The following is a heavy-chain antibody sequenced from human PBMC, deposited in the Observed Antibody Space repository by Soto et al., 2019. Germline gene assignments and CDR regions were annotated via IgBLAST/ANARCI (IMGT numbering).Heavy chain of an antibody. D-gene: IGHD5-12*01. CDR1: GYDFAMTW. Sequence: GESLKISCNASGYDFAMTWSGWVRQLPGKGLDWLGIIYPGDSETRYSPSFRGQVTFSVDMSISTAYLQWSSLKTSDIAIYYCARLVGAYDSYFDHWRQGTRVTVSS. V-gene: IGHV5-51*01. CDR2: IYPGDSET. CDR3: ARLVGAYDSYFDH. J-gene: IGHJ4*02.